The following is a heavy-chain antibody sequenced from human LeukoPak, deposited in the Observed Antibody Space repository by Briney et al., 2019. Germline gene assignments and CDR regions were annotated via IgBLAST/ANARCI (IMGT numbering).Heavy chain of an antibody. V-gene: IGHV3-23*01. J-gene: IGHJ4*02. CDR2: ISGSGGST. Sequence: PGGSLRLSCAASGFTFSSYAMSWVRQAPGKGLEWVSAISGSGGSTYYADSVKGRFTISRDNSKNTLYLQMNSLRAEDTAVYYCAKETAYSSSWYSLVPYYFDYWGQGTLVTVSS. CDR1: GFTFSSYA. CDR3: AKETAYSSSWYSLVPYYFDY. D-gene: IGHD6-13*01.